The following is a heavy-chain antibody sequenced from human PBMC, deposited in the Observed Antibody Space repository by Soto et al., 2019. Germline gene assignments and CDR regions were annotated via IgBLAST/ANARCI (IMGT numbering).Heavy chain of an antibody. CDR1: GFTFSSYA. J-gene: IGHJ6*02. Sequence: LRLSCAASGFTFSSYAMSWVRQAPGKGLEWVSAISGSGGSTYYADSVKGRFTISRDNSKNTLYLQMNSLRAEDTAVYYCAKDSSGWYDYYYGMDVWGQGTTVTVSS. D-gene: IGHD6-25*01. CDR3: AKDSSGWYDYYYGMDV. V-gene: IGHV3-23*01. CDR2: ISGSGGST.